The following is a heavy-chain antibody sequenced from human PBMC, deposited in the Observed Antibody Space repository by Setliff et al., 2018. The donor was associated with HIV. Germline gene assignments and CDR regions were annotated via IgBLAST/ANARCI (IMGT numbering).Heavy chain of an antibody. D-gene: IGHD3-9*01. CDR3: ARETQQSYNIVTGYNYYYGSDV. CDR1: GASINSHY. V-gene: IGHV4-59*11. Sequence: SETLSLTCTVSGASINSHYWNWVRQSPAKGLEWIGYYYNGGTSYNPSLRRRVTISADTSKNQVSLRLRSVTAADTAVYYCARETQQSYNIVTGYNYYYGSDVWGQGTTVTVS. CDR2: YYNGGT. J-gene: IGHJ6*02.